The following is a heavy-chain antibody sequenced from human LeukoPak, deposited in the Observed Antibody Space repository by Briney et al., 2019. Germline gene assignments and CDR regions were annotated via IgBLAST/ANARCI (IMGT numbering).Heavy chain of an antibody. CDR1: GYTFTSYG. CDR3: ARAVRYYDSSGYPYYLDY. V-gene: IGHV1-8*01. J-gene: IGHJ4*02. D-gene: IGHD3-22*01. Sequence: ASVKVSCKASGYTFTSYGMNWVGQATGQGLEWMGWMNPNSGNTGYAQKFQGRVTMTRNTSISTAYMELSSLRSEDTAVYYCARAVRYYDSSGYPYYLDYWGQGTLVTVSS. CDR2: MNPNSGNT.